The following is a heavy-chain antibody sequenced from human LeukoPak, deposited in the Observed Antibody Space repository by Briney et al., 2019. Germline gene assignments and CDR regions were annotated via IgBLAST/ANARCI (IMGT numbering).Heavy chain of an antibody. CDR2: ISSSGSTI. Sequence: GGSLRLSCAASGFTFSDYYMSWIRQAPGKGLEWVSYISSSGSTIYYADSVKGRFTISRGNAKNSVYLQMNSLRAEDTAVYYCARDIKGQYQDAFDIWGQGTMVTVSS. D-gene: IGHD2-2*01. V-gene: IGHV3-11*04. J-gene: IGHJ3*02. CDR1: GFTFSDYY. CDR3: ARDIKGQYQDAFDI.